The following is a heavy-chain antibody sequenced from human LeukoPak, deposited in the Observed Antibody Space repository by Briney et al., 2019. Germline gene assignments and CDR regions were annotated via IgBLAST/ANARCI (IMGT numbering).Heavy chain of an antibody. V-gene: IGHV3-21*01. CDR3: ARDQLRYYDFWSGYFDAFDI. CDR2: ISSSSSYI. Sequence: GGSLRLSCAASGFTFSSYAMSWVRQAPGKGLEWVSSISSSSSYIYYADSVKGRFTISRDNAKNSVYLQMNSLRAEDTAVYYCARDQLRYYDFWSGYFDAFDIWGQGTMVTVSS. D-gene: IGHD3-3*01. CDR1: GFTFSSYA. J-gene: IGHJ3*02.